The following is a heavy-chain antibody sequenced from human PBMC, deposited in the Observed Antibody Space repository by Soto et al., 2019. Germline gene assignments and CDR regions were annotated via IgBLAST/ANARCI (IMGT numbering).Heavy chain of an antibody. Sequence: QVQLVESGGALVKPGGSLRLSCAASGFSFRDYYMSWIRQAPGKGLEWISYISGSGNTIYYADSVKGRFIISRDNAKNSLFLQMNSLRADDTAVYYCARDRLPMVVVVMGWFDPRGQGTLVTVSS. J-gene: IGHJ5*02. D-gene: IGHD3-22*01. CDR2: ISGSGNTI. CDR1: GFSFRDYY. V-gene: IGHV3-11*01. CDR3: ARDRLPMVVVVMGWFDP.